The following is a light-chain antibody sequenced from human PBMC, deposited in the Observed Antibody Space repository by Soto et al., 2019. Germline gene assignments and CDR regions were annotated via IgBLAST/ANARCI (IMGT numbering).Light chain of an antibody. CDR2: DVS. Sequence: QYALTQPASVSGSPGQSITISYTGTSSDVGGYNYVPWYQHHPGKAPKLIIYDVSNRPSGVSIRFSGSKSDNTASLSISGLQPEDEADYHCSSYTTSNTRQIVFGTGTKVTVL. CDR1: SSDVGGYNY. J-gene: IGLJ1*01. CDR3: SSYTTSNTRQIV. V-gene: IGLV2-14*03.